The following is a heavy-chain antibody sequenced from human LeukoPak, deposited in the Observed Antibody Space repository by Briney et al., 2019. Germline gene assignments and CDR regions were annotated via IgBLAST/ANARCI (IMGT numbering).Heavy chain of an antibody. Sequence: ASVKVSCKVSGYTLTELSMHWVRQAPGKGLEWMGGFDPEDGETIYAQKFQGRVTMTEDTSTDTAYMELSSLRSEDTAVYYCATGPFYCSSTSCYQNLDYWGQGTRVTVSS. CDR2: FDPEDGET. CDR3: ATGPFYCSSTSCYQNLDY. CDR1: GYTLTELS. V-gene: IGHV1-24*01. J-gene: IGHJ4*02. D-gene: IGHD2-2*01.